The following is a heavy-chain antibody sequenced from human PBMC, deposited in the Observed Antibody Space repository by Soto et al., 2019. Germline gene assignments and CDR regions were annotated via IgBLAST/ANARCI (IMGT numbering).Heavy chain of an antibody. V-gene: IGHV1-3*01. CDR1: GYTFTSYA. D-gene: IGHD2-2*01. Sequence: GASVKVSCKASGYTFTSYAMHWVRQAPGQRLEWMGWINAGNGNTKYSQKFQGRVTITRDTSASTAYMELSSLRSEDTAVYYCARDDIVVVPAAMGYWGQGTLVTVSS. J-gene: IGHJ4*02. CDR3: ARDDIVVVPAAMGY. CDR2: INAGNGNT.